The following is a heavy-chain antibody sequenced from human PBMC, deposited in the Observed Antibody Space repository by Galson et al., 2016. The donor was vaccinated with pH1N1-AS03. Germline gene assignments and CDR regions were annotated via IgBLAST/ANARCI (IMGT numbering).Heavy chain of an antibody. CDR2: IRAKAYNYAT. CDR1: GFNFSASA. CDR3: NRHPRRAAGGLGGFDP. D-gene: IGHD6-13*01. Sequence: SLRLSCAASGFNFSASAMHWVRQTSGKGLEWIGRIRAKAYNYATAYAAPVRGRFTISKDDSKNTAFLQMNSLKIEDTAVYYCNRHPRRAAGGLGGFDPWGQGTLVTVSS. V-gene: IGHV3-73*01. J-gene: IGHJ5*02.